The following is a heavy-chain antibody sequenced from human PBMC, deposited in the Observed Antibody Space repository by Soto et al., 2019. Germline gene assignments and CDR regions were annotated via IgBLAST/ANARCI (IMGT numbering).Heavy chain of an antibody. Sequence: QVQLQESGPGLLKPSETLSLTCTVSGGSISSYYWSWIRQPPGKGLEWIGYIYYRGSTNYNPSLKSEVTISVDTSKSQFYRELSSVTAAGTAVYYCARRVSAGGRWFDPWGQGTLVTVSS. D-gene: IGHD6-13*01. CDR3: ARRVSAGGRWFDP. J-gene: IGHJ5*02. CDR2: IYYRGST. V-gene: IGHV4-59*08. CDR1: GGSISSYY.